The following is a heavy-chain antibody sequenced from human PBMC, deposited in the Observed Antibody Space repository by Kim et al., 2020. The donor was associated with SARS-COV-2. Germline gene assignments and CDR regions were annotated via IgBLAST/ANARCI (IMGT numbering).Heavy chain of an antibody. CDR3: ARERSYSGFLEYYYGMDV. Sequence: GGSLRLSCAASGFTFSSYWMHWVRQAPGKGLVWVSRINSDGSSTSYADSVKGRFTISRDNAKNTLYLQMNSLRAEDTAVYYCARERSYSGFLEYYYGMDVWGQGTTVTVSS. CDR2: INSDGSST. J-gene: IGHJ6*02. V-gene: IGHV3-74*01. D-gene: IGHD1-26*01. CDR1: GFTFSSYW.